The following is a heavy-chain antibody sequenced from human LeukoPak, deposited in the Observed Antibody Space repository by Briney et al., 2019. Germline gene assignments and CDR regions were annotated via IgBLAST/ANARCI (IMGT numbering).Heavy chain of an antibody. D-gene: IGHD5-18*01. V-gene: IGHV4-34*01. CDR2: IDNRGST. CDR3: ARDGADSYD. Sequence: PETLSLTCTVYGGSFSAYFWSWIRQPPGKGLEWIGEIDNRGSTAYNQSLKSRVTISIDTSKNQFSLKLTSVTAADTAVYYCARDGADSYDWGQGTLVTVSS. CDR1: GGSFSAYF. J-gene: IGHJ4*02.